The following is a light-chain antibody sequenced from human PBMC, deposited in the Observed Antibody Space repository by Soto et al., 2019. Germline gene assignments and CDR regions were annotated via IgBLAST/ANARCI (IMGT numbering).Light chain of an antibody. Sequence: QSVLTQPASVSGSPGQSITISCTGTSSDVGNYNLVSWYQQHPGKAPKLMIYEGSKRPSGVSNRFSGSKSGNTASLTSSILQAEDEAEYYCCSYAGSSTYVFGTGTKVTVL. CDR2: EGS. CDR3: CSYAGSSTYV. V-gene: IGLV2-23*01. J-gene: IGLJ1*01. CDR1: SSDVGNYNL.